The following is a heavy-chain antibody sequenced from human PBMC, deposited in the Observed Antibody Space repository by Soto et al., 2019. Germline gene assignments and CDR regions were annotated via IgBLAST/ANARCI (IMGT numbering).Heavy chain of an antibody. CDR1: GYTFTNYG. Sequence: QVQLVQSGAEVKKPGASVKVSCKASGYTFTNYGISWVRKGPGPGLEWMGWISAYNGNTKYAQKLQGRVTMTTDTSTSTASMVLGNLRADDKAVYYCARHSTPVYYCGQGTLCNFAS. CDR2: ISAYNGNT. D-gene: IGHD3-16*01. J-gene: IGHJ4*02. CDR3: ARHSTPVYY. V-gene: IGHV1-18*01.